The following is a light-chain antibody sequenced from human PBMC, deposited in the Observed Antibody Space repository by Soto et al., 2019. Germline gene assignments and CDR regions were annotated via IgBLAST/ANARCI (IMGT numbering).Light chain of an antibody. CDR3: FRSYSGDGV. V-gene: IGLV7-46*01. CDR2: DTS. CDR1: TGAVSNGHY. Sequence: QAVVTQEPSLTVSPGGTVTLTCGSSTGAVSNGHYPYWFQQKPGQAPRTLIYDTSDKQSWTPARFSGSLLGGKAALTLSGAQPGDEAEYFCFRSYSGDGVFGGGTKLTVL. J-gene: IGLJ3*02.